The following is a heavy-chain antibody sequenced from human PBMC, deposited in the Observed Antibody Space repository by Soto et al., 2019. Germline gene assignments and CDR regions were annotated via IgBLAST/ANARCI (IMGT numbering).Heavy chain of an antibody. V-gene: IGHV1-8*01. J-gene: IGHJ6*02. D-gene: IGHD2-15*01. CDR2: MNPNSGNT. CDR3: ARVPGSDCSGGRSLYYYYGMDV. CDR1: GYTFTSYD. Sequence: QVQLVQSGAEVKKPGASVKVSCKASGYTFTSYDINWVRQATGQGLEWMGWMNPNSGNTGYAQKFQGRVTMTRDPSISTAYMELSSLQSEDTAVYYCARVPGSDCSGGRSLYYYYGMDVLGQGTTVTVSS.